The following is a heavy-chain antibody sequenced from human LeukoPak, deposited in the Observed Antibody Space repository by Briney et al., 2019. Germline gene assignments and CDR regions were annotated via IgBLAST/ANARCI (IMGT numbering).Heavy chain of an antibody. Sequence: PGGSLRLSCAPSAFSVGTNYMSWVRLTPEKRLEWVAVIDSGGKTYYGDSVKGRFTISRENSKNTLSLQMNGLRAEDTALYYCAARSVADPSLYYFDLWGQGALVTVSS. D-gene: IGHD6-19*01. J-gene: IGHJ4*02. V-gene: IGHV3-53*01. CDR2: IDSGGKT. CDR3: AARSVADPSLYYFDL. CDR1: AFSVGTNY.